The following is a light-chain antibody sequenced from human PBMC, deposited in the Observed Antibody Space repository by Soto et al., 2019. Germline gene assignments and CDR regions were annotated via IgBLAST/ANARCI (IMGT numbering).Light chain of an antibody. V-gene: IGKV3D-20*02. J-gene: IGKJ5*01. Sequence: IVLTQSPGTLSLSPGERATLSCRAGQSVSSNYLAWYQQKPGQAPRLLIHGASNRATGIPDRFSGSGSGTDFTLTISSLEPEDFAVYYCQQRSNWPPITFGQGTRLEIK. CDR3: QQRSNWPPIT. CDR2: GAS. CDR1: QSVSSNY.